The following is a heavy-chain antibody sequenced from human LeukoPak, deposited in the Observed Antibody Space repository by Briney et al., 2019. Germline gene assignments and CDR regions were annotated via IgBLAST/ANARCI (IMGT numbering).Heavy chain of an antibody. Sequence: GESLLISCKGSGYSFTSYWIGWVGQMPGKGLEWMGIIYPGDSDTRYSPSFQGQVTISADKSISTAYLQWSGLKASDTAMYYCARRYPLTGDAFNIWGQGTMVTVSS. J-gene: IGHJ3*02. CDR3: ARRYPLTGDAFNI. CDR2: IYPGDSDT. D-gene: IGHD7-27*01. CDR1: GYSFTSYW. V-gene: IGHV5-51*01.